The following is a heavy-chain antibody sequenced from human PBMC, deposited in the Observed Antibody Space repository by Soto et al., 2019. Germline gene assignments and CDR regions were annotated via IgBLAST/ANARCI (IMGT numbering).Heavy chain of an antibody. V-gene: IGHV3-11*01. CDR3: ARVSWREKYGMDV. J-gene: IGHJ6*02. CDR2: ITFSGNTV. CDR1: GFTFSDSY. Sequence: GGSLRLSCAASGFTFSDSYMSWIRQAPGKGLEWISYITFSGNTVYYADSLKGRFTISRDNAKNSLYLQMNRLRAEDTAVYYCARVSWREKYGMDVWGQGTKVTVSS.